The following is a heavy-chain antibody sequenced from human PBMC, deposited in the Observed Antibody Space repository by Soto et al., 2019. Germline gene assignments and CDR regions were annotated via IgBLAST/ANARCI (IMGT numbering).Heavy chain of an antibody. CDR2: IYPGDSDT. J-gene: IGHJ6*02. V-gene: IGHV5-51*01. Sequence: PGESLKISCKGSGYSFTSYWIGWVRQMPGKGLEWMGIIYPGDSDTRYSPSFQGQVTISADKSISTAYLQWSSLKASDTAIYYCARTAAAGKYYYGVDVWGQGTTVTISS. CDR1: GYSFTSYW. D-gene: IGHD6-13*01. CDR3: ARTAAAGKYYYGVDV.